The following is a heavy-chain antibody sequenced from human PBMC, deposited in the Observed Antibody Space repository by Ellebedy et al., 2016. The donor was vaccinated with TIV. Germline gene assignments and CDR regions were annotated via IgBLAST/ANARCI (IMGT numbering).Heavy chain of an antibody. Sequence: GESLKISCKGSGYRFTSYRISWVRQMPGKGLEWMGRIDPSDSYTNYSPSFQGHVTISADKSISTAYLQWSSLKASDTAMYYCARIRLGELSFISPWGQGTLVIVSS. D-gene: IGHD3-16*02. CDR2: IDPSDSYT. V-gene: IGHV5-10-1*01. CDR1: GYRFTSYR. J-gene: IGHJ5*02. CDR3: ARIRLGELSFISP.